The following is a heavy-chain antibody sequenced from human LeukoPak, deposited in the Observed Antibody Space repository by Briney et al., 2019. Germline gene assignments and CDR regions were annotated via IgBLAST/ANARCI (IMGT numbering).Heavy chain of an antibody. Sequence: PGRSLRLSCAASGFTFSSYAMHWARQAPGKGLEWLAVISYDGSNKYYADSVKGRFTISRDNSKNTLYLQMNSLRAEDTAVYYCAREAVARTGDFDYWGQGTLVTVSS. J-gene: IGHJ4*02. V-gene: IGHV3-30-3*01. CDR1: GFTFSSYA. CDR2: ISYDGSNK. D-gene: IGHD6-19*01. CDR3: AREAVARTGDFDY.